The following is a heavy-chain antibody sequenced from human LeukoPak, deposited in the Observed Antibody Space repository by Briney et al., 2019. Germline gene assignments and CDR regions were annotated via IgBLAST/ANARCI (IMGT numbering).Heavy chain of an antibody. V-gene: IGHV3-23*01. J-gene: IGHJ4*02. CDR3: AKTTTGYSSGRFPGWPVDY. CDR1: GFTFSSYA. Sequence: GGSPRLSCAASGFTFSSYAMYWVRQAPGKGLEWVSGICSGGSTHYADSVKGRFTISRDNSKNTVYLQMNSLRAEDTAVYYCAKTTTGYSSGRFPGWPVDYWGQGTLVTVSS. D-gene: IGHD6-19*01. CDR2: ICSGGST.